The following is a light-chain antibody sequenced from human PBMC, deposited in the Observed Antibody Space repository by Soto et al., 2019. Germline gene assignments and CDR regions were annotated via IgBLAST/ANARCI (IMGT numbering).Light chain of an antibody. V-gene: IGLV2-14*01. Sequence: QSALTQPASVSGSPGQSITISCTGTSSDVGGYNYVSWYQQHPGKAPKLMIYDVSNRPSGVSNHFSGSKSGNTASLTISGLQAEDEAEYYCSSYTSSSTPYVFGTGTKLTVL. CDR2: DVS. CDR1: SSDVGGYNY. J-gene: IGLJ1*01. CDR3: SSYTSSSTPYV.